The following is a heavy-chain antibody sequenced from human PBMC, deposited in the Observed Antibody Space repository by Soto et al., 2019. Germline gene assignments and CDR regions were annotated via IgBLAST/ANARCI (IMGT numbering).Heavy chain of an antibody. Sequence: SETLSLTCTVSGGSISSGGYYWSWIRQHPGKGLEGIGDIYYSGSTYYNPSLTSRVTISVDRSKNQFSLELRSVTAANAAVYYGGGSRGGQLVLDYWGQGTLVTVSS. J-gene: IGHJ4*02. CDR2: IYYSGST. CDR1: GGSISSGGYY. V-gene: IGHV4-31*03. D-gene: IGHD6-6*01. CDR3: GGSRGGQLVLDY.